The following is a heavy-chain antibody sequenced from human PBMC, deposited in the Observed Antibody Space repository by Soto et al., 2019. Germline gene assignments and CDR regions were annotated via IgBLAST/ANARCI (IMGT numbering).Heavy chain of an antibody. Sequence: SLRLSCAVSGFTFIDYYMTWIRQAPGTGLEWVSYISSSTSHTNYADSVKGRFTISRDNAKNSLYLQMNSLRAEDTAVYYCASLAEHTFDIWGQGTMVTVSS. V-gene: IGHV3-11*06. J-gene: IGHJ3*02. CDR3: ASLAEHTFDI. CDR2: ISSSTSHT. D-gene: IGHD2-15*01. CDR1: GFTFIDYY.